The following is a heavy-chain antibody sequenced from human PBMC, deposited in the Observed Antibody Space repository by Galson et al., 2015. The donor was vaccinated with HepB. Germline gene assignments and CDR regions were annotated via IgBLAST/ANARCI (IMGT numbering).Heavy chain of an antibody. CDR1: GFIFRSYS. Sequence: SLRLSCAASGFIFRSYSLNWVRQAPGKGLEWVSYMSSSGSMLNYADSVKGRFTISRDNAKNSLYLQMNSLRAEDTAVYYCARGAVVEVVGGTQNNWFDPWGQGTLVSVSS. CDR2: MSSSGSML. V-gene: IGHV3-48*04. D-gene: IGHD2-15*01. CDR3: ARGAVVEVVGGTQNNWFDP. J-gene: IGHJ5*02.